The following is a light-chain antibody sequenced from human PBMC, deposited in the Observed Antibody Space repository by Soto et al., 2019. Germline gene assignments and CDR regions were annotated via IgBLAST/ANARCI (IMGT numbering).Light chain of an antibody. V-gene: IGLV2-14*01. CDR2: EVS. CDR3: SSYTSSSTLVV. CDR1: SRDVGGYNY. Sequence: QSALTQPASVSGSPGQSITISYTGTSRDVGGYNYVSWYQQHPGKAPKLMIYEVSNRPSGVSNRFSGSKSGNTASLTISGLQAEDEADYYCSSYTSSSTLVVFGGGTKLTVL. J-gene: IGLJ2*01.